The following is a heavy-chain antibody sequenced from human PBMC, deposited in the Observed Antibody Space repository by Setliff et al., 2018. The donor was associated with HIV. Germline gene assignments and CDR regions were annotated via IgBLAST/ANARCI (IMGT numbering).Heavy chain of an antibody. Sequence: SETLSLTCAVSGVSISSSNWWSWVRQPPGKGLEWIGEIYFNLQTNYNPAFKSRVSMGLDNAKHQFSLRLTSVTAADTATYYCVRHKGVLQLFEWKPQYFKYWGQGLLVTVSS. CDR2: IYFNLQT. V-gene: IGHV4-4*02. CDR3: VRHKGVLQLFEWKPQYFKY. J-gene: IGHJ4*02. CDR1: GVSISSSNW. D-gene: IGHD3-3*01.